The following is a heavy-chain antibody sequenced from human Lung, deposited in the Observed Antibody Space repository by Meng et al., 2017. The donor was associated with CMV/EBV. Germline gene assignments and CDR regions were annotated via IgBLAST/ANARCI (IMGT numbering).Heavy chain of an antibody. V-gene: IGHV1-18*04. CDR3: ARRPGYDHHDY. D-gene: IGHD2-15*01. Sequence: ASVXVSCKASGYKFTTYHLSWVRQAPGQGLEWMGWVSAYNGDTNYVQKFQGRVTMTADTSTSTAYMELRNLTSDDTAVYYCARRPGYDHHDYWGQGPLVTVSS. CDR1: GYKFTTYH. CDR2: VSAYNGDT. J-gene: IGHJ4*02.